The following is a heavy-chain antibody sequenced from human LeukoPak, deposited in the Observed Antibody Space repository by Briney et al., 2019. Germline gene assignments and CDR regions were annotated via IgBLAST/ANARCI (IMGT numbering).Heavy chain of an antibody. CDR2: IYHSGST. J-gene: IGHJ4*02. CDR1: GGSISSGGYS. V-gene: IGHV4-30-2*01. D-gene: IGHD5-12*01. Sequence: SETLSLTCAVSGGSISSGGYSWSWIRQPPGKGLEWIGYIYHSGSTYYNPSLKSRVTISVDRSKNQFSPKLSSVTAADTAVYYCASVYSGYDYAIDYWGQGTLVTVSS. CDR3: ASVYSGYDYAIDY.